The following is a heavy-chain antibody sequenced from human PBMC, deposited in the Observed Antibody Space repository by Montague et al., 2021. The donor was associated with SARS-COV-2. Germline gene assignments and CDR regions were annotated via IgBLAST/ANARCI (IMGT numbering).Heavy chain of an antibody. J-gene: IGHJ3*02. D-gene: IGHD6-19*01. CDR3: ARQENSSGWFKSDAFDI. CDR2: IYYSGST. CDR1: GGSISSSSYY. Sequence: SETLSLTCTVSGGSISSSSYYWGWIRQPPGKGLEWIGSIYYSGSTYYNPSLKSRVTISVDTSKNQFSLKLSSVTAADTAVCYCARQENSSGWFKSDAFDIWGQGTMVTVSS. V-gene: IGHV4-39*01.